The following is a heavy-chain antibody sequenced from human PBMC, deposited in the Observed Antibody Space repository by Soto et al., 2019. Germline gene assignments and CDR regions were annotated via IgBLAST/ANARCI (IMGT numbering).Heavy chain of an antibody. D-gene: IGHD6-6*01. CDR2: ISGSGGST. CDR3: AKDNEYSSSVTAFDI. Sequence: PGGSLRLSCAASGFTFSSYAMSWVRQAPGKGLEWVSAISGSGGSTYYADSVKGRFTIPRDNSKNTLYLQMNSLRAEDTAVYYCAKDNEYSSSVTAFDIWGQGTMVTVSS. V-gene: IGHV3-23*01. J-gene: IGHJ3*02. CDR1: GFTFSSYA.